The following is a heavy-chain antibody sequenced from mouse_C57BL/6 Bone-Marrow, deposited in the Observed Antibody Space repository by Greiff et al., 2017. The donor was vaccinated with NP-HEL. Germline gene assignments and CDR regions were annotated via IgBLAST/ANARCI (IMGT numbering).Heavy chain of an antibody. D-gene: IGHD1-1*01. J-gene: IGHJ1*03. CDR3: ASPLYYYVYWYFDV. V-gene: IGHV7-3*01. CDR2: IRNKANGYTT. Sequence: EVMLVESGGGLVQPGGSLSLSCAASGFTFTDSYMSWVRQPPGKALEWLGFIRNKANGYTTEYSASVKGRFTISRDHSQSILYLQMKALRAEDSATYYCASPLYYYVYWYFDVWGTGTTVTVSS. CDR1: GFTFTDSY.